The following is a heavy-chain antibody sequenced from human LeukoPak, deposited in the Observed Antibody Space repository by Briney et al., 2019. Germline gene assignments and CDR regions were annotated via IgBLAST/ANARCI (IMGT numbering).Heavy chain of an antibody. CDR2: ISSSGSTI. Sequence: GGSLRLSCAASGFTFSDYYMSWIRQAPGRGREWVSYISSSGSTIYYADSVKGRFTISRDNAKNSLYLQMNSLRAEDTAVYYCARDLQSLAAGFDYWGQGTLVTVSS. J-gene: IGHJ4*02. CDR1: GFTFSDYY. D-gene: IGHD6-19*01. CDR3: ARDLQSLAAGFDY. V-gene: IGHV3-11*04.